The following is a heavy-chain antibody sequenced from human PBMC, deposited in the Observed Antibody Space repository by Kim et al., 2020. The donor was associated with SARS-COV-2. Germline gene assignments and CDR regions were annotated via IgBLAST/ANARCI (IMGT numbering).Heavy chain of an antibody. Sequence: GGSLRLSCAASGFTFSTYDMHWVRQAPGKGLEWVAITAYDGNNKYYADSVKGRFTISRDNAKNTLYLQMNSLRGEDTAVYYCAKRYCIGTRCSHRGYYYGLVAWGQGTTVTVPS. CDR1: GFTFSTYD. D-gene: IGHD2-2*01. CDR3: AKRYCIGTRCSHRGYYYGLVA. J-gene: IGHJ6*02. V-gene: IGHV3-30*18. CDR2: TAYDGNNK.